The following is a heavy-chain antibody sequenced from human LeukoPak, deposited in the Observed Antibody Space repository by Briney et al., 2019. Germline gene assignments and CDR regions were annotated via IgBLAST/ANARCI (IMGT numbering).Heavy chain of an antibody. D-gene: IGHD2-2*02. J-gene: IGHJ6*02. CDR1: GFTVSSNY. CDR3: ARAPGYTYYYYGMDV. CDR2: IYSGGST. V-gene: IGHV3-66*01. Sequence: GGSLRLSCAASGFTVSSNYMSWVRQAPGKGLEWVSVIYSGGSTYYADSVKGRFTISRDNSKNTLCLQMNSLRAEDTAVYYCARAPGYTYYYYGMDVWGQGTTVTVSS.